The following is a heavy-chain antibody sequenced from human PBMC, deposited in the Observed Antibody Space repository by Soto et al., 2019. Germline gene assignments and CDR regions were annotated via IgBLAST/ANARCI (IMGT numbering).Heavy chain of an antibody. J-gene: IGHJ4*02. D-gene: IGHD3-10*01. CDR2: MHHTGRT. CDR3: AREHGLGSYGIDY. CDR1: GVSITTGGYS. Sequence: QLQLQESGSGLLKPSETLSLTCTVSGVSITTGGYSWGWVRQPPGKGLEWIGNMHHTGRTYYNPSLKTRVTITVTKSKNQVSLKLNSVTAADTAVYYCAREHGLGSYGIDYWGQGALVTVSS. V-gene: IGHV4-30-2*01.